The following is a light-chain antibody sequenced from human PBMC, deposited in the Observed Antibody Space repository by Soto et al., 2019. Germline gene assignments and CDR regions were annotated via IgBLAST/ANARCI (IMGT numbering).Light chain of an antibody. CDR1: SSNIGAGYD. V-gene: IGLV1-40*01. J-gene: IGLJ2*01. Sequence: QSVLTQTPSVSGAPGQKITMSCTGSSSNIGAGYDVHWYQQLPGTAPKLLIYGNSNRPSGVPDRFSGSKSGTSASLAITGLQAEDEADYYCQSYDSSLSGPYVVFGGGTKLTVL. CDR2: GNS. CDR3: QSYDSSLSGPYVV.